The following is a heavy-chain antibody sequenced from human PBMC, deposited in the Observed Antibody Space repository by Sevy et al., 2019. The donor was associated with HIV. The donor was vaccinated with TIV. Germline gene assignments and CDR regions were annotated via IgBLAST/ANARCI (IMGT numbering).Heavy chain of an antibody. Sequence: GGSLRLSCTASGFTFSNHAMHWVRQGPGKGPEWVAFIRNDGSHEYYADAVKGRFTISRDNSKNTLYLQMNSLGPEDTAVYYCARDRKVLLVVYAIPFDAFDIWGQGTMVTVS. CDR3: ARDRKVLLVVYAIPFDAFDI. V-gene: IGHV3-30*02. J-gene: IGHJ3*02. D-gene: IGHD2-8*02. CDR1: GFTFSNHA. CDR2: IRNDGSHE.